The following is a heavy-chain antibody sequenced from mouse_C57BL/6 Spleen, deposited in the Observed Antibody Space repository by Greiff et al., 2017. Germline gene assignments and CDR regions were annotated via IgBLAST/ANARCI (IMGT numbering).Heavy chain of an antibody. J-gene: IGHJ4*01. CDR1: GFTFSSYA. CDR2: ISSGGDYI. CDR3: TRELRYAMDY. Sequence: DVMLVESGEGLVKPGGSLKLSCAASGFTFSSYAMSWVRQTPEKRLAWVAYISSGGDYIYYADTVKGRFTISRDNARNTLYLQMSSLKSADTAMYYCTRELRYAMDYWGQGTSVTVSS. D-gene: IGHD2-12*01. V-gene: IGHV5-9-1*02.